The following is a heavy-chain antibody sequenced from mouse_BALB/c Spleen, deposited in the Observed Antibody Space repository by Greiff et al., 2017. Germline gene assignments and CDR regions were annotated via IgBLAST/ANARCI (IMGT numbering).Heavy chain of an antibody. D-gene: IGHD2-12*01. Sequence: QVQLQQSGAELVRPGTSVKISCKASGYTFTNYWLGWVKQRPGHGLEWIGDIYPGGGYTNYNEKFKGKATLTADTSSSTAYMQLSSLTSEDSAVYFCARMHDRDAMDYWGQGTSVTVSS. CDR2: IYPGGGYT. J-gene: IGHJ4*01. V-gene: IGHV1-63*02. CDR1: GYTFTNYW. CDR3: ARMHDRDAMDY.